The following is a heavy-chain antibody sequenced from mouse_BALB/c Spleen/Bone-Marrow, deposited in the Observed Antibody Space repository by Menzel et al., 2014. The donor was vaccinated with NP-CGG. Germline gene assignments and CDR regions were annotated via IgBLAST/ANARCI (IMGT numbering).Heavy chain of an antibody. J-gene: IGHJ3*01. CDR3: SRNPFTTAIAWFAY. CDR2: VNPYNGGT. CDR1: GYTFTDYY. V-gene: IGHV1-19*01. Sequence: VQLQQSGPELVKPGASMKMSCKASGYTFTDYYMDWVKQSHGEGFEWIGRVNPYNGGTSYNQKFKGKATLTVDKSSSTAYMELNSLTSGDSAVYYCSRNPFTTAIAWFAYWGQGTLVTVSA. D-gene: IGHD1-2*01.